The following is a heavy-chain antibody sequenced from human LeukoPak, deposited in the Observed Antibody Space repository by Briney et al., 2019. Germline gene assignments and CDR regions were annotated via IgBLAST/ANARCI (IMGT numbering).Heavy chain of an antibody. CDR3: ARVTMIVVVIRESDWFDP. CDR2: ISSSSSYI. V-gene: IGHV3-21*01. D-gene: IGHD3-22*01. CDR1: GFTFSSYS. J-gene: IGHJ5*02. Sequence: GGSLRLSCAASGFTFSSYSMNWVRQAPGKGLEWVSSISSSSSYIYYADSVKGRFTISRDNAKSSLYLQMNSLRAEDTAVYYCARVTMIVVVIRESDWFDPWGQGTLVTVSS.